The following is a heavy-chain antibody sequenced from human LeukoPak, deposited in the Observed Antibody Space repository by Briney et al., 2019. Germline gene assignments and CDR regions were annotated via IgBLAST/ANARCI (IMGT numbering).Heavy chain of an antibody. CDR3: ARDPYYYDSGSFAAFDI. V-gene: IGHV3-20*04. J-gene: IGHJ3*02. D-gene: IGHD3-10*01. CDR2: INWNGGST. Sequence: GGSLRLSCAASGFTFSTFPMNWVRQAPGKGLEWVSGINWNGGSTGYADSVKGRFTISRDNAKNSLYLQMNSLRAEDTAVYYCARDPYYYDSGSFAAFDIWGQGTMVTVSS. CDR1: GFTFSTFP.